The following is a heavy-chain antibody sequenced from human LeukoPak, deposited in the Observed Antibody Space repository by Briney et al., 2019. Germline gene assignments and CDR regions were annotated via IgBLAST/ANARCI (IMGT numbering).Heavy chain of an antibody. CDR2: INTNTGNP. V-gene: IGHV7-4-1*02. CDR3: ARVDSSGYPPYYYYGMDV. Sequence: GASVKVSCKASGYTFTSYAMNWVRQAPGQGLEWMGWINTNTGNPTYAQGFTGRFVFSLDTSVSTAYLQISSLKAEDTAVYYCARVDSSGYPPYYYYGMDVWGQGTTVTVSS. CDR1: GYTFTSYA. D-gene: IGHD3-22*01. J-gene: IGHJ6*02.